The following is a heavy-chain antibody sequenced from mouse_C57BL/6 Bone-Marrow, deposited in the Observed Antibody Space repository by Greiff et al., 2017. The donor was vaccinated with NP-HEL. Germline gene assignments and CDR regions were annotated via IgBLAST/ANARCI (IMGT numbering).Heavy chain of an antibody. D-gene: IGHD3-1*01. CDR3: ARGALFAY. CDR2: IHPNSGST. V-gene: IGHV1-64*01. Sequence: HLQQPGAELVKPGASVKLSCKASGYTFTSYWMHWVKQRPGQGLEWIGMIHPNSGSTKYNEKFKSKATLTVDQSSSTTYMQLSSLTSEDTEVYYCARGALFAYWGQGTLVTVSA. CDR1: GYTFTSYW. J-gene: IGHJ3*01.